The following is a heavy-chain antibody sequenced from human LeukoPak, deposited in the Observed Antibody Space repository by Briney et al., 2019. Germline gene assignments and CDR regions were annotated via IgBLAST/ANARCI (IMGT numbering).Heavy chain of an antibody. CDR1: GFTFSDYY. D-gene: IGHD2-2*01. V-gene: IGHV3-11*04. CDR3: ARADCSSSSCYELDY. J-gene: IGHJ4*02. Sequence: GGSLRLSCAGSGFTFSDYYMSWIRQASGKGLEWVSYISSSGRTIYYADSVKGRFTISRDNAKNSLYLQMNSLRAEDTAVYYCARADCSSSSCYELDYWDQGTLVTVSS. CDR2: ISSSGRTI.